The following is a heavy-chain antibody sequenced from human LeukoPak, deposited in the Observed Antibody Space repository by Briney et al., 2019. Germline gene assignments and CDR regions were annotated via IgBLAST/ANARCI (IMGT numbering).Heavy chain of an antibody. CDR1: GFTFSDYW. Sequence: PGGSLRLSCAASGFTFSDYWMHWVRQAPGKGLVWIAHIKTDGSSTKYADSVQGRFTISRDNAKNTLYLQMNSLRAEDTAVYYCAKDRPRRDGYNCDYWGQGTLVTVSS. CDR3: AKDRPRRDGYNCDY. D-gene: IGHD5-24*01. V-gene: IGHV3-74*01. J-gene: IGHJ4*02. CDR2: IKTDGSST.